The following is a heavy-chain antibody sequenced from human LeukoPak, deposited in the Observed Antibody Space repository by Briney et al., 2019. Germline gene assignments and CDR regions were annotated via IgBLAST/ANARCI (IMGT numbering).Heavy chain of an antibody. CDR2: IYYSGST. D-gene: IGHD6-13*01. CDR3: ARQGIAAAGSEWFDP. CDR1: GGSISSSSYY. V-gene: IGHV4-39*01. Sequence: PSETLSLTCTVSGGSISSSSYYWGWIRQPPGKGLEWIGSIYYSGSTYYNPSLKSRVTISVYTSKNQFSLKLSSVTAADTAVYYCARQGIAAAGSEWFDPWGQGTLVTVSS. J-gene: IGHJ5*02.